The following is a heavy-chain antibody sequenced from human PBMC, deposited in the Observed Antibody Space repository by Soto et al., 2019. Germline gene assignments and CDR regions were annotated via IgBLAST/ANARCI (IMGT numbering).Heavy chain of an antibody. CDR2: IYYSGST. Sequence: SETLSLTCTVSGGSISSSSYYWGWISQPPGKGLEWIGSIYYSGSTYYNPSLKSRVTISVDTSKNQFSLKLSSVTAADTAVYYCASTTSITMVRGAARGNWGQGTLVTVSS. CDR3: ASTTSITMVRGAARGN. D-gene: IGHD3-10*01. CDR1: GGSISSSSYY. J-gene: IGHJ4*02. V-gene: IGHV4-39*01.